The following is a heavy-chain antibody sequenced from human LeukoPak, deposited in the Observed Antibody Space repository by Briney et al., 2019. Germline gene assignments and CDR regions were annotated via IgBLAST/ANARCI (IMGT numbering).Heavy chain of an antibody. CDR2: ISSSSSYI. CDR3: ARDVYCSSTSCYGGYYYGMDV. CDR1: GYTFSSYS. D-gene: IGHD2-2*01. V-gene: IGHV3-21*01. Sequence: PGGSLRLSCAASGYTFSSYSMNRVRQAPGKGLEWVSSISSSSSYIYYADSVKGRFTISRDNAKNSLYLQMNSLRAEDTAVYYCARDVYCSSTSCYGGYYYGMDVWGKGTTVTVSS. J-gene: IGHJ6*04.